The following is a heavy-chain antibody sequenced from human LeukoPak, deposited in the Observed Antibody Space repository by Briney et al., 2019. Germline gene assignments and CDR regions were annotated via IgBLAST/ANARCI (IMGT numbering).Heavy chain of an antibody. Sequence: GGSLRLSCAASGFTFSSYAMHWVRQAPGKGLEWVAVISYDGSNKYYADSVKGRFTISRDNSKNTLYLQMNSLRAEDTAVYYCARVSAAGTILGAFDIWGQGTMVTVSS. V-gene: IGHV3-30*04. CDR1: GFTFSSYA. CDR3: ARVSAAGTILGAFDI. CDR2: ISYDGSNK. D-gene: IGHD6-13*01. J-gene: IGHJ3*02.